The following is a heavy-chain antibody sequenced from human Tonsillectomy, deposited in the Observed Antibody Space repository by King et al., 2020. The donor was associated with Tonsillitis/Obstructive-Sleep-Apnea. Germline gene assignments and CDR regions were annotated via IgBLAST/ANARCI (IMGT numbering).Heavy chain of an antibody. Sequence: QLVQSGGGVVQPGGSLRLSCAASGFTFDDYAMHWVRQAPGKGLEWVSLISGDGSSTYYADSVKGRFTISRDNSKNSLYLQMISLRTEDTALYYCAKDKNDFWSAYSYYYYMDVWGKGTTVTVSS. J-gene: IGHJ6*03. CDR2: ISGDGSST. CDR1: GFTFDDYA. CDR3: AKDKNDFWSAYSYYYYMDV. V-gene: IGHV3-43*02. D-gene: IGHD3-3*01.